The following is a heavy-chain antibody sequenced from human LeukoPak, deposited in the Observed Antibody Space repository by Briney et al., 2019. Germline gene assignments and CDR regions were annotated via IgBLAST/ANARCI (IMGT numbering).Heavy chain of an antibody. CDR3: ARDQSGHIAGGTDAFEI. D-gene: IGHD1-26*01. V-gene: IGHV3-48*04. CDR1: GFTFSSYS. Sequence: GGSLRLSCAASGFTFSSYSMSWVRQAPGKGPEWVSYISGRSSIIYYADSVKGRFAISRDNAKNSLYLQMTGLRAEDTAVYYCARDQSGHIAGGTDAFEIWGQGTMVTVSS. CDR2: ISGRSSII. J-gene: IGHJ3*02.